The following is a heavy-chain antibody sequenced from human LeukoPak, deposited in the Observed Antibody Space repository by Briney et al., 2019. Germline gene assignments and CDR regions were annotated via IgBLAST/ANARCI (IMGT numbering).Heavy chain of an antibody. D-gene: IGHD4-17*01. V-gene: IGHV4-34*01. CDR3: ARTRTDYGDYVEDY. J-gene: IGHJ4*02. CDR2: INHSGST. Sequence: SETLSLTCAVYGGSFSGYYWSWIRQPPGKGLEWIGEINHSGSTNYNPSLKSRVTISVDTSKNQFSLKLSSVTAADTAVYYCARTRTDYGDYVEDYWGQGTLVTVSS. CDR1: GGSFSGYY.